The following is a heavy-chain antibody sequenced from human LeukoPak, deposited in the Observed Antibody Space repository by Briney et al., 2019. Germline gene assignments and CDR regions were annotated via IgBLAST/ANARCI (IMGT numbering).Heavy chain of an antibody. CDR3: ARLREFRRGYPFDY. Sequence: SETLSLTCTVSGGSISSYYWSWIRQPPGKGLEWIGYIYYSGSTNYNPSLKSRVTISVDTSKNQFSLRLSSVTAADTAVYYCARLREFRRGYPFDYWGQGTLVTVSS. J-gene: IGHJ4*02. CDR2: IYYSGST. V-gene: IGHV4-59*08. CDR1: GGSISSYY. D-gene: IGHD3-3*01.